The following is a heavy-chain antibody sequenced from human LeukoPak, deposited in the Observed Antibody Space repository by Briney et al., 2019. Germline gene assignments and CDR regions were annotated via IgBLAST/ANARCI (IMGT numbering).Heavy chain of an antibody. J-gene: IGHJ4*02. Sequence: PGTSLRLSCAASGFPFSSYAMSWVRQPPVKGLECISTISDSFRITDDADSVKGQFTISRDNSKNTLYLQMNTLRAEDTAVYYCAKRHGDYFDYWGQGTLVTVSS. V-gene: IGHV3-23*01. CDR3: AKRHGDYFDY. CDR2: ISDSFRIT. D-gene: IGHD4-17*01. CDR1: GFPFSSYA.